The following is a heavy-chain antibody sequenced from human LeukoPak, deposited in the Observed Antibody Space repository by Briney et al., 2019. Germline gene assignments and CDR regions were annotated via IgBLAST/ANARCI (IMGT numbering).Heavy chain of an antibody. D-gene: IGHD6-13*01. CDR2: IGHDGSGK. CDR3: ARVPSYSTSWLFDY. J-gene: IGHJ4*02. CDR1: GFTFSSSG. Sequence: GGSLRLSCTTSGFTFSSSGFHWVRQAPGKGLEWVAFIGHDGSGKHYADSVRGRITISRDNSKNTVFLQMNSLRVADTAVYYCARVPSYSTSWLFDYWGQGTLVTVSS. V-gene: IGHV3-30*02.